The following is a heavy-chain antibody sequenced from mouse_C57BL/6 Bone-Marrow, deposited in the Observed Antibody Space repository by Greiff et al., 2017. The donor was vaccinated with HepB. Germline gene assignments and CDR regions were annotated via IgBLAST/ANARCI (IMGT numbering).Heavy chain of an antibody. Sequence: DVKLVESGPGLVKPSQSLSLTCSVTGYSITSGYYWNWIRQFPGNKLEWMGYISYDGSNNYNPSLKNRISITRDTSKNQFFLKLNSVTTEDTATYYCARESYYGTMDYWGQGTSVTVSS. V-gene: IGHV3-6*01. J-gene: IGHJ4*01. CDR2: ISYDGSN. CDR1: GYSITSGYY. CDR3: ARESYYGTMDY. D-gene: IGHD1-1*01.